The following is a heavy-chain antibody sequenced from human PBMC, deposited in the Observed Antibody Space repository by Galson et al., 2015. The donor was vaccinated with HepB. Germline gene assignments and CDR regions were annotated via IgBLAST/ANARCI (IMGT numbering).Heavy chain of an antibody. Sequence: LRLSCAASGFTFNTYIMQWVRQAPGKGLEWVAVISPDGTKKHDADSVKGRFTVSRDNSKNMLYLQMDSLRPEDTAVYYCARVGQDWGQGTMVVVSS. CDR2: ISPDGTKK. CDR1: GFTFNTYI. J-gene: IGHJ4*02. CDR3: ARVGQD. V-gene: IGHV3-30-3*01.